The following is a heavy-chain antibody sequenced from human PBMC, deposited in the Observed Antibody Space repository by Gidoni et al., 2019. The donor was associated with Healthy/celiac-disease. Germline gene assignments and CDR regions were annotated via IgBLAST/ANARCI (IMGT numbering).Heavy chain of an antibody. D-gene: IGHD6-13*01. V-gene: IGHV3-48*02. Sequence: EVQLVESGGGLVQPGGSLRLSCAASGFPFSTLRMNWVRQAPGKGLEWVSYISSSSSTIYYADSVKGRFTISRDNAKNSLYLQMNSLRDEDTAVYYCARDSSDPIPIAAAGMDAFDIWGQGTMVTVSS. CDR3: ARDSSDPIPIAAAGMDAFDI. J-gene: IGHJ3*02. CDR2: ISSSSSTI. CDR1: GFPFSTLR.